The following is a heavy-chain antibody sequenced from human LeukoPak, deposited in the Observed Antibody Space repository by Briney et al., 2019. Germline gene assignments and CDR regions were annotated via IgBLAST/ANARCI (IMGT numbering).Heavy chain of an antibody. D-gene: IGHD1-26*01. CDR3: ARDSGYAFDI. CDR2: IGISSSTI. J-gene: IGHJ3*02. Sequence: GGSLRLSCAASGFTFSSYSMNWVRQAPGKGLEWVSYIGISSSTIDYADSVKGRFTISRDNAKNSLYLQMSSLRAEDTAVYYCARDSGYAFDIWGQGTMVTVSS. CDR1: GFTFSSYS. V-gene: IGHV3-48*01.